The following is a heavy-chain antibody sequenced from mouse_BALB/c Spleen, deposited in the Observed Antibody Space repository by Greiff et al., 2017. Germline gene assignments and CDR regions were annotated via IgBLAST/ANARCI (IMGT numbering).Heavy chain of an antibody. CDR2: INPSTGYT. CDR3: ARTGNYRDFDV. CDR1: GYTFTSYW. V-gene: IGHV1-7*01. J-gene: IGHJ1*01. D-gene: IGHD2-1*01. Sequence: QVQLKESGAELAKPGASVKMSCKASGYTFTSYWMHWVKQRPGQGLEWIGYINPSTGYTEYNQKFKDKATLTADKSSSTAYMQLSSLTSEDSAVYYCARTGNYRDFDVWGAGTTVTVSS.